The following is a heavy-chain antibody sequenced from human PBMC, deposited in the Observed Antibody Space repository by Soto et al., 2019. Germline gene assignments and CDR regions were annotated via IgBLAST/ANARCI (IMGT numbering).Heavy chain of an antibody. D-gene: IGHD3-22*01. Sequence: QVQLQESGPGLVKPSQTLSLTCTVSGGSISSGDYYWSWIRQPPGKGLEWIGNIYYSGSTYYNPSLKSRVTISVDTSKNQFSLKLSSVTAADTAVYYCARATRGDLVTMIVADAFDIWGQGTMVTVSS. CDR2: IYYSGST. J-gene: IGHJ3*02. CDR1: GGSISSGDYY. CDR3: ARATRGDLVTMIVADAFDI. V-gene: IGHV4-30-4*01.